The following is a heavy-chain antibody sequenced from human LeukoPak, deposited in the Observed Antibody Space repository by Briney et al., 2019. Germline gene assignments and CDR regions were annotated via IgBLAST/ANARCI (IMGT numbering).Heavy chain of an antibody. V-gene: IGHV3-15*01. CDR1: GFTFSNAW. CDR3: ARDRALRYFDL. J-gene: IGHJ2*01. D-gene: IGHD3-3*02. CDR2: IKSKTDGGTT. Sequence: GGSLRLSCAASGFTFSNAWMSWVRQAPGKGLEWVGRIKSKTDGGTTDYAAPVKGRFTISRDDSENTLYLQMNSLRAEDTAVYYCARDRALRYFDLWGRGTQVTVSS.